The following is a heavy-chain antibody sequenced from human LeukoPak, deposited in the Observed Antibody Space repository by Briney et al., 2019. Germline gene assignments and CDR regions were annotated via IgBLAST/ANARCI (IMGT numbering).Heavy chain of an antibody. Sequence: ASVKVSCKASGYTFTGYYMHWVRQAPGQGLEWMGWINPNSGGTNYAQKFQGRVTMTRDTSISTAYMELSRLRSGDTAVYYCARDYYGSGSYYWFDPWGQGTLVTVSS. CDR2: INPNSGGT. D-gene: IGHD3-10*01. J-gene: IGHJ5*02. CDR1: GYTFTGYY. CDR3: ARDYYGSGSYYWFDP. V-gene: IGHV1-2*02.